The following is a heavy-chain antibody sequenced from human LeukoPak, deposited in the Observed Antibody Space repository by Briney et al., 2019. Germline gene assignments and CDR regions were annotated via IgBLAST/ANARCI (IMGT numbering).Heavy chain of an antibody. D-gene: IGHD3-3*01. V-gene: IGHV3-23*01. CDR1: GSTFSSYA. Sequence: GGSLRLSCAASGSTFSSYALTWVRQAPGKGLEWVSAISGSGGSTYYADSVKGRFTISRDNSKNTVYLQMNSLRAEDTAIYYCAKDEGIFPPGRILLWGRGTLVTVSS. J-gene: IGHJ2*01. CDR3: AKDEGIFPPGRILL. CDR2: ISGSGGST.